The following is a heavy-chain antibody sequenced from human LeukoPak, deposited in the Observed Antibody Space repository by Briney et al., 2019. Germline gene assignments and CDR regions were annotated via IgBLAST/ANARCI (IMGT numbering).Heavy chain of an antibody. Sequence: PGGSLRLSCAASGFTFSSYAMSWVRQGPGKELEWVSAFTGGSGSTYYADSVKGRFTISRDNSKSTLYLQMNDLRPEDTAVYYCAKEVPMVRGFITIDYWGQGTLVTVSS. D-gene: IGHD3-10*01. V-gene: IGHV3-23*01. CDR1: GFTFSSYA. CDR3: AKEVPMVRGFITIDY. CDR2: FTGGSGST. J-gene: IGHJ4*02.